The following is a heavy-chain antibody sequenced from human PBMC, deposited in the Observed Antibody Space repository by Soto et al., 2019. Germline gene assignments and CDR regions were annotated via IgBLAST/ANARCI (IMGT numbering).Heavy chain of an antibody. V-gene: IGHV2-70*13. Sequence: KSVPTLVNPTETLTLTCTFSGFSITSPGMSVSWIRQPPGRALEWLALIERDDDDKYYSTSLKTRLTISKDTRKNQVVLTMANMDPADTATYYCARSIRGPRKFNGMDVWGQGTTVTVSS. J-gene: IGHJ6*02. CDR1: GFSITSPGMS. CDR3: ARSIRGPRKFNGMDV. D-gene: IGHD1-20*01. CDR2: IERDDDDK.